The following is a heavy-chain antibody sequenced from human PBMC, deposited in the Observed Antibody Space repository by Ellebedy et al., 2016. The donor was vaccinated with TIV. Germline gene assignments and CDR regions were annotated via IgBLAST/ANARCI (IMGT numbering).Heavy chain of an antibody. V-gene: IGHV3-30*03. Sequence: GESLKISXAASGFTFSSYGMHWVRQAPGKGLEWVAVISYDGSNKYYADSVKGRFTISRDNSKNTLYLQMNSLRAEDTAVYYCATSAHYDSSGYPDYWGQGTLVTVSS. CDR2: ISYDGSNK. J-gene: IGHJ4*02. CDR3: ATSAHYDSSGYPDY. CDR1: GFTFSSYG. D-gene: IGHD3-22*01.